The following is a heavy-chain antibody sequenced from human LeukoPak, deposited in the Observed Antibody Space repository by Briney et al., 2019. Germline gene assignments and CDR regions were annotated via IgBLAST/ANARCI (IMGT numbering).Heavy chain of an antibody. CDR1: GFTFTSSA. CDR3: AADSGFLEWLSDYYGMDV. D-gene: IGHD3-3*01. V-gene: IGHV1-58*01. CDR2: IVVGSGNT. J-gene: IGHJ6*02. Sequence: SVKVSCKASGFTFTSSAVQWVRQARGQRLEWIGWIVVGSGNTNYAQKFQERVTITRDMSTSTAYMELSSLRSGDTAVYYCAADSGFLEWLSDYYGMDVWGQGTTVTVSS.